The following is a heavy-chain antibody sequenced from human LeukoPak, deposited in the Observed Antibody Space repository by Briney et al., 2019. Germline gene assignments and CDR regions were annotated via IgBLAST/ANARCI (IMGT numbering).Heavy chain of an antibody. V-gene: IGHV3-23*01. CDR2: ISGRGSST. Sequence: GGSLRLSCAASGFTFYTYAMNWVRQAPGKGREWVSGISGRGSSTYYADSVKGRFTISRDNSENTLYLQMNSLRTEDTAVYYCAKNWDSSGYYRLGDYFDYWGQGTLVTVSS. CDR1: GFTFYTYA. J-gene: IGHJ4*02. D-gene: IGHD3-22*01. CDR3: AKNWDSSGYYRLGDYFDY.